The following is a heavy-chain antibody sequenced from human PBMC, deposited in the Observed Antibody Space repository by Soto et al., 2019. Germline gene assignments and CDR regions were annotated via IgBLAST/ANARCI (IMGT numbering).Heavy chain of an antibody. V-gene: IGHV3-15*07. Sequence: GGSLRLSCAASGFTFSNALMNWVRQAPGKGLEWVGRIKSKTVGGTTDYAAPVKGRLSISRDDSKNTLYLQMNSLKIEDTAVYYCTTDIAYCSSTSCKVSNFDYWGQGTLVTVSS. CDR2: IKSKTVGGTT. J-gene: IGHJ4*02. CDR1: GFTFSNAL. CDR3: TTDIAYCSSTSCKVSNFDY. D-gene: IGHD2-2*01.